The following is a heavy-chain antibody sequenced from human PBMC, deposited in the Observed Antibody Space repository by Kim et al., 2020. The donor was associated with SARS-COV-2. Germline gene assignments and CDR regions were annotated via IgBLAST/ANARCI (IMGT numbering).Heavy chain of an antibody. J-gene: IGHJ6*03. D-gene: IGHD2-15*01. Sequence: GGSLRLSCAASGFTFSSYALSWVRHAPRNGLEWVSASLVSGGSTSYAASVKSRFTISTSNSKNTLYLLMISLIADDTAVFYCSTFRVCSRGSFYYGYYY. V-gene: IGHV3-23*01. CDR3: STFRVCSRGSFYYGYYY. CDR1: GFTFSSYA. CDR2: SLVSGGST.